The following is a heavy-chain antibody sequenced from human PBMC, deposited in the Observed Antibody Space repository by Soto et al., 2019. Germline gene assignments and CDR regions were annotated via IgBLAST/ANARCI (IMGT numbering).Heavy chain of an antibody. CDR3: ARVSVTYADLNNWVDP. CDR2: IYYRGSA. CDR1: GASISSGGFY. V-gene: IGHV4-31*03. D-gene: IGHD3-10*01. Sequence: QVQLQESGPGLVKSSQTLSLTCTVSGASISSGGFYWSWIRQHPGKGLEWIGYIYYRGSATYNPSLKGRVTISVDMSKNQFSLNLNSVTAADTAVYYCARVSVTYADLNNWVDPWGQGTLVTVSS. J-gene: IGHJ5*02.